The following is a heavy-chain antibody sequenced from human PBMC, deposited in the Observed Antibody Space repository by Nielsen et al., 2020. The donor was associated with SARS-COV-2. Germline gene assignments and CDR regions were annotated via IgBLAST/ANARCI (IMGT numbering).Heavy chain of an antibody. Sequence: GESLKISCAVSGFTFSHYAMHWVRQAPGKGLEWVAIISYDGSNKYYADSVKGRFTISRDDSKNTLYLQMNSLRPDDTAVYYCARDSWDSLRYFVHWGQGAQVTVSS. CDR2: ISYDGSNK. CDR1: GFTFSHYA. D-gene: IGHD3-22*01. V-gene: IGHV3-30*04. CDR3: ARDSWDSLRYFVH. J-gene: IGHJ4*02.